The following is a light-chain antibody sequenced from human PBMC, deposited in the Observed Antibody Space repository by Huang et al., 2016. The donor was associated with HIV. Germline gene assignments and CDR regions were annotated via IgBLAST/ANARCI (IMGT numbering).Light chain of an antibody. J-gene: IGKJ1*01. CDR2: DAS. CDR1: QDISNY. V-gene: IGKV1-33*01. Sequence: DIQMTQSPSSLSASVGDRVTITCQASQDISNYLNWYQQKPGKAPKLLIYDASNLETGVSSRFRGSGSGTDFTFTINSLQPEDIATYYCQHYDNLRTFGQGTKVEIK. CDR3: QHYDNLRT.